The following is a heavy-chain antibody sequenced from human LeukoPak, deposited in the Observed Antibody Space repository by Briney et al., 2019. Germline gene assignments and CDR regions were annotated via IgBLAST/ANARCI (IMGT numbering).Heavy chain of an antibody. Sequence: GASVKVSCKASGYTFTSYYMHWVRQAPGQGLEWMGWINTNTGNPTYAQGFTGRFVFSLDTSVSTAYLQISSLKAEDTAVYYCARDSHLIAAAGTDYFDYWGQGTLVTVSS. CDR2: INTNTGNP. V-gene: IGHV7-4-1*02. J-gene: IGHJ4*02. D-gene: IGHD6-13*01. CDR1: GYTFTSYY. CDR3: ARDSHLIAAAGTDYFDY.